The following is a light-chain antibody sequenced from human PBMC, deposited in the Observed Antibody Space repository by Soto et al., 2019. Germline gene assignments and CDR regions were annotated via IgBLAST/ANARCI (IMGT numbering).Light chain of an antibody. J-gene: IGKJ1*01. V-gene: IGKV4-1*01. Sequence: DIVMTQSPDSLAVSLGERATINCKSSQSVLYSSNNKNYLAWYQQKPGQPPKLLIYWASTRESGVPDRFSANGSGTDFSLTISSLKAEDVAVYYCQQYYSWETFGKETKVEIK. CDR3: QQYYSWET. CDR1: QSVLYSSNNKNY. CDR2: WAS.